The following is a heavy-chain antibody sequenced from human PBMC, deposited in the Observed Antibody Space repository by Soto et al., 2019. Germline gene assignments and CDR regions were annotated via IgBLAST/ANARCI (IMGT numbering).Heavy chain of an antibody. Sequence: QERLQESGPGLVQPSETLSLTCDGVSFGTYYWGWIRQPPGKGLEWLGYIFSTEHFKYNPPLKSRLTISVVPSKNQVSRRLTSVTAADTAVYYCAREGGGYRFDHWGQGTLVTVSS. CDR1: VSFGTYY. CDR2: IFSTEHF. CDR3: AREGGGYRFDH. J-gene: IGHJ4*02. V-gene: IGHV4-59*01. D-gene: IGHD3-16*02.